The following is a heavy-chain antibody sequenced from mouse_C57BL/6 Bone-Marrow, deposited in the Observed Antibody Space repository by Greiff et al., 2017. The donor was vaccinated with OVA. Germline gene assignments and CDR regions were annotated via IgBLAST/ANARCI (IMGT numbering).Heavy chain of an antibody. Sequence: EVMLVESGGDLVKPGGSLKLSCAASGFTFSSYGMHWVRQTPDKRLEWVATISSGGSYTYYPDSVKGRFTISRDNAKNTLYLQMSSLTSEDTAMYYCARQSSGYAMDYWGQGTAVTVSS. D-gene: IGHD3-2*02. J-gene: IGHJ4*01. V-gene: IGHV5-6*01. CDR3: ARQSSGYAMDY. CDR1: GFTFSSYG. CDR2: ISSGGSYT.